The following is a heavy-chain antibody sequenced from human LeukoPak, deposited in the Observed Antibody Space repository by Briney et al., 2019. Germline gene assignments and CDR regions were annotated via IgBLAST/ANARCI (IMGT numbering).Heavy chain of an antibody. CDR2: IYSGGST. CDR1: GFTVSSNY. J-gene: IGHJ4*02. V-gene: IGHV3-66*01. CDR3: ARDLYYGSGSYFDY. D-gene: IGHD3-10*01. Sequence: GGSLRLSCAASGFTVSSNYMSWVRQAPGKGLEWVSVIYSGGSTYYADSVKGRFTISRDNSKNTLYLQMNSLRAEDTAVYYCARDLYYGSGSYFDYWSQGTLVTVSS.